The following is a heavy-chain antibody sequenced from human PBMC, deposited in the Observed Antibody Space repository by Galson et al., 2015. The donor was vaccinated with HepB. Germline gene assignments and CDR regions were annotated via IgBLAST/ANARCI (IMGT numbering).Heavy chain of an antibody. D-gene: IGHD5-18*01. CDR3: AKGTSGRGYSYGPTHDAFDI. CDR1: GFTFSSYG. Sequence: SLRLSCAASGFTFSSYGMHWVRQAPGKGLEWVAVISYDGSNKYYADSVRGRFTISRDNSKNTLYLQMNSLRAEDTAVYYCAKGTSGRGYSYGPTHDAFDIWGQGTMVTVSS. V-gene: IGHV3-30*18. CDR2: ISYDGSNK. J-gene: IGHJ3*02.